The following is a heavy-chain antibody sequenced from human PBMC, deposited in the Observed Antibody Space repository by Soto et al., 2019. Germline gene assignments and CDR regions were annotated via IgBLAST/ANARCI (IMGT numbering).Heavy chain of an antibody. J-gene: IGHJ3*02. D-gene: IGHD2-2*01. CDR3: AREGLDIVVVPAADDAFDI. CDR2: ISAYNGNT. V-gene: IGHV1-18*01. CDR1: CYSFTSYG. Sequence: ASVKVSCKASCYSFTSYGISWVRHAPGQGLEWMGWISAYNGNTNYAQKLQGRVTMTTDTSTSTAYMELRSLRSDDTAVYYCAREGLDIVVVPAADDAFDIWGQGTMVTVSS.